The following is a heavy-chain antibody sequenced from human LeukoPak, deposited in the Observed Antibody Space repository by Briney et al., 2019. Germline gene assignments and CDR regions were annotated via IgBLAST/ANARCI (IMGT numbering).Heavy chain of an antibody. D-gene: IGHD3-3*01. CDR3: ARSPRIIQISYYYYYMDV. CDR2: IYHSGST. V-gene: IGHV4-38-2*02. Sequence: SETLSLTCTVSGYSISSGYYWGWIRQPPGKGLEWIGSIYHSGSTYYNPSLKSRVTISVDTSKNQFSLKLSSVTAADTAVYYCARSPRIIQISYYYYYMDVWGKGTTVTVSS. J-gene: IGHJ6*03. CDR1: GYSISSGYY.